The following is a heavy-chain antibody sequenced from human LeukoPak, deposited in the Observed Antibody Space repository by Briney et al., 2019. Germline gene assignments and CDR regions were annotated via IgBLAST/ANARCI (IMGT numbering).Heavy chain of an antibody. V-gene: IGHV1-18*01. CDR2: ISAYNGET. CDR1: GYTFTRYG. Sequence: ASVKVSCKASGYTFTRYGISWVRRAPGQGLEWMGWISAYNGETNYAQKLQGRVTMTTDTSTSTAYMELRSLRSDDTAVYYCAGSVATIDHWGQGTLVTVSS. D-gene: IGHD5-12*01. J-gene: IGHJ4*02. CDR3: AGSVATIDH.